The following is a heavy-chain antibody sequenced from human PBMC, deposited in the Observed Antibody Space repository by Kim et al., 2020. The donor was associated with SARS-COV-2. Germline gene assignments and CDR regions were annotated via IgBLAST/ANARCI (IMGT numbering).Heavy chain of an antibody. CDR1: GGSISSSSYY. Sequence: SETLSLTCTVSGGSISSSSYYWGWIRQPPGKGLEWIGSIYYSGSTYYNPSLKSRVTISVDTSKNQFSLKLSSVTAADTAVYYCARHPGKGLTGLYYYYYGMDVWGQGTTVTVSS. J-gene: IGHJ6*02. CDR2: IYYSGST. CDR3: ARHPGKGLTGLYYYYYGMDV. D-gene: IGHD3-16*01. V-gene: IGHV4-39*01.